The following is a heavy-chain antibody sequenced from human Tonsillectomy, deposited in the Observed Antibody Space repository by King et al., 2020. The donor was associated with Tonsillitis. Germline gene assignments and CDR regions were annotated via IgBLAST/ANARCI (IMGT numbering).Heavy chain of an antibody. J-gene: IGHJ4*02. CDR3: ARPAGYCSSTSAGCYFEY. Sequence: QLVQSGAEVKKPGESLKISCKGSGYSFTSYWIGWVRQMPGKGLEGMGIIYPGDSDTRYSPSFQGQVTFSADKSISTAYLQWSSLKASDTAMYYCARPAGYCSSTSAGCYFEYWGQGTLVTVSS. CDR1: GYSFTSYW. CDR2: IYPGDSDT. V-gene: IGHV5-51*01. D-gene: IGHD2-2*01.